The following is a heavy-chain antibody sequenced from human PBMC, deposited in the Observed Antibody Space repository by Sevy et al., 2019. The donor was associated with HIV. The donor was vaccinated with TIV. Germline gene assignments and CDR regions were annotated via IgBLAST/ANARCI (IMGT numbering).Heavy chain of an antibody. J-gene: IGHJ4*02. CDR1: GFTISRYG. CDR2: ISYDGSNK. Sequence: GGSLRLSCAASGFTISRYGMHWVRQAPGKGLEWVAVISYDGSNKYYADSVKGRFTISRDNSKNTLYLQMNSLRAEDTAVYYCVGHSGSYRYFDYWGQGTLVTVSS. D-gene: IGHD1-26*01. V-gene: IGHV3-30*03. CDR3: VGHSGSYRYFDY.